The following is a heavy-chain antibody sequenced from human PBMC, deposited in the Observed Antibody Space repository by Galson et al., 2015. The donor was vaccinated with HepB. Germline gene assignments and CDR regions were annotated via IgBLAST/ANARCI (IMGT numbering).Heavy chain of an antibody. D-gene: IGHD1-1*01. J-gene: IGHJ6*02. Sequence: SLRLSCAASGFTFSSYGMHWVREAAGKGLEWADVIWYDGSNKYYADSVKGRFTIARDNSKNTLYLHMNSLRAEDTAVYYCARRGGQLAVEYYYYGMDVWGQGTTVTVSS. V-gene: IGHV3-33*01. CDR1: GFTFSSYG. CDR3: ARRGGQLAVEYYYYGMDV. CDR2: IWYDGSNK.